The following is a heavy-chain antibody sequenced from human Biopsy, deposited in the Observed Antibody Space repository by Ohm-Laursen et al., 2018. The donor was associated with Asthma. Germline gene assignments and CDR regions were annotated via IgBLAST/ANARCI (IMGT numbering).Heavy chain of an antibody. V-gene: IGHV4-34*01. J-gene: IGHJ6*02. CDR1: GGSFSGYY. CDR2: INHSGST. Sequence: SDTLSLTCVVYGGSFSGYYWSWIRQPPGKGLEWIGEINHSGSTNYNPSLKSRVTISVDTSKNQFSLKLSSVTAADTAVYYCARSAKTIFGVVMGSYYYGMDVWGQGTTVTVSS. D-gene: IGHD3-3*01. CDR3: ARSAKTIFGVVMGSYYYGMDV.